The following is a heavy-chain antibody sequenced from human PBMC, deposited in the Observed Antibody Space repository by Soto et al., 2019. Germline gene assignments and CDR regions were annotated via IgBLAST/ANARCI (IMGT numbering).Heavy chain of an antibody. CDR1: GGSISSSSYY. Sequence: TSETLSLTCTVSGGSISSSSYYWGWIRQPPGKGLEWIGSIYYSGSTYYNPSLKSRVTISVDTSKNQFSLKLSSVTAADTAVYYCARHPLKGYYDSSGYYYYDYWGQGTLVTVSS. CDR3: ARHPLKGYYDSSGYYYYDY. J-gene: IGHJ4*02. V-gene: IGHV4-39*01. D-gene: IGHD3-22*01. CDR2: IYYSGST.